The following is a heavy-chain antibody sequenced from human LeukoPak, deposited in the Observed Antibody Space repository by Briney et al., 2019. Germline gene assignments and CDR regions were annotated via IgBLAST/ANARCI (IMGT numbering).Heavy chain of an antibody. D-gene: IGHD6-13*01. CDR1: GGSISSYY. V-gene: IGHV4-59*12. CDR2: IYYSGST. Sequence: SETLSLACTVSGGSISSYYWSWIRQPPGKGLEWIGYIYYSGSTNYNPSLKSRVTIPVDTSKNQFSLKLSSVTAADTAVYYCARSPIAAAGIYYFDYWGQGTLVTVSS. J-gene: IGHJ4*02. CDR3: ARSPIAAAGIYYFDY.